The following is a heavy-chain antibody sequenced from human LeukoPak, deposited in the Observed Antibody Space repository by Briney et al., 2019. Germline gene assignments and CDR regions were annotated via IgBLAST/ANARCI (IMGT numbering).Heavy chain of an antibody. D-gene: IGHD1-1*01. CDR3: ARDELEPSY. V-gene: IGHV3-7*01. CDR2: IKEDGSEK. Sequence: GGSLRLSCAASGFTFSNYWMSWVRQAPGKGLEWVANIKEDGSEKYYVDSVKGRFTISRDNAKNSLYLQMNSLRAEDTAVYYCARDELEPSYWGQGTLVTVSS. J-gene: IGHJ4*02. CDR1: GFTFSNYW.